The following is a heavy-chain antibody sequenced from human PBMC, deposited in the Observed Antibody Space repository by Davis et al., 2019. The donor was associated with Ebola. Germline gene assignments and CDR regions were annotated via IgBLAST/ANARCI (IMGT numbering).Heavy chain of an antibody. Sequence: PSETLSLTCTVSSCSIRNPYWSWIRQPAGKGLEWVWRFDTNGDTNYNPALKSRVTMSINTSKNQFSLKLISVTAADTAVYYCGREEGGLSYYYSSGYFFDQWGQGTLVTVSS. CDR2: FDTNGDT. CDR1: SCSIRNPY. D-gene: IGHD3-22*01. CDR3: GREEGGLSYYYSSGYFFDQ. J-gene: IGHJ5*02. V-gene: IGHV4-4*07.